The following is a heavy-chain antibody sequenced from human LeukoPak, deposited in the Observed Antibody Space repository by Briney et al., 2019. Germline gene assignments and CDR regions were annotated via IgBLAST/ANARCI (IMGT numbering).Heavy chain of an antibody. D-gene: IGHD4-23*01. V-gene: IGHV3-33*06. CDR3: AEDPNNYGGNSDYFDY. CDR1: GFSFSDHS. CDR2: IWYDGSDK. Sequence: PGGSLRLSCAASGFSFSDHSMHWVRQAPGRGLEWVAVIWYDGSDKYYADSVKGRFTVSRDNSNNTLYLQMNSLRGEDTGVYYCAEDPNNYGGNSDYFDYWGQGTLVTVSS. J-gene: IGHJ4*02.